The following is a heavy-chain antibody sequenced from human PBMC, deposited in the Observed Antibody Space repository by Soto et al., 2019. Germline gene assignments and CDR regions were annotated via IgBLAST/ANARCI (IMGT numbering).Heavy chain of an antibody. J-gene: IGHJ6*02. CDR1: GFTFSNYW. CDR2: INSDGSGT. Sequence: QPGGSLRLSCGASGFTFSNYWMHWVRQAPGKGLVWVSRINSDGSGTSYADSVKGRLTISRDNAKHTLSLQINSLRDEDTAVYYCARAYTLVRGVLEYYYGMDVWGQGTTVTVSS. CDR3: ARAYTLVRGVLEYYYGMDV. V-gene: IGHV3-74*01. D-gene: IGHD3-10*01.